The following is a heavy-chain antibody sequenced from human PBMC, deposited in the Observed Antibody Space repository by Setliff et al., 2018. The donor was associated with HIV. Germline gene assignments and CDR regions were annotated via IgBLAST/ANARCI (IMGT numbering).Heavy chain of an antibody. CDR2: FHYSGST. CDR1: GGSISSSNYY. V-gene: IGHV4-39*02. Sequence: PSETLSLTCSVSGGSISSSNYYWGWIRQSPGKGLEWIGSFHYSGSTSYNPSLRSRVTISIDTSKNHFSLKLTSVTAADTAVYYCAKGRAGYSFDYWGQGTLVTVSS. CDR3: AKGRAGYSFDY. J-gene: IGHJ4*02. D-gene: IGHD6-13*01.